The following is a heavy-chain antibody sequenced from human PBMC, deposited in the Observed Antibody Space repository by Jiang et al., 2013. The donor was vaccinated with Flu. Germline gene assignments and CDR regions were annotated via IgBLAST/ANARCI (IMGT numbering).Heavy chain of an antibody. CDR2: IRTYNGDT. D-gene: IGHD3-3*01. CDR1: GYSFTNFP. V-gene: IGHV1-18*01. Sequence: SCKTSGYSFTNFPISWVRQAPGQGLEWMGWIRTYNGDTIYAQNLQGRVTMTTDTSTSTAYMELRSLRHDDTAVYYCARGSGEFDYWGQGSLVTVSS. J-gene: IGHJ4*02. CDR3: ARGSGEFDY.